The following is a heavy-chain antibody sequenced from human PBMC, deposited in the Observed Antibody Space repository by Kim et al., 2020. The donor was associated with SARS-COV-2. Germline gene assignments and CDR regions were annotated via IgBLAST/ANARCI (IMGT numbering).Heavy chain of an antibody. CDR3: AKDHYGTPPGDFDY. CDR2: ISGTGGTT. CDR1: GFTFSSYA. Sequence: GGSLRLSCTASGFTFSSYAMNWVRQAPGKGLEWVSTISGTGGTTYYGDSVKGRFTISRDNSKNTLYLHMNSLRAEDTAVYPCAKDHYGTPPGDFDYWGQGTLVTVSP. D-gene: IGHD1-1*01. V-gene: IGHV3-23*02. J-gene: IGHJ4*02.